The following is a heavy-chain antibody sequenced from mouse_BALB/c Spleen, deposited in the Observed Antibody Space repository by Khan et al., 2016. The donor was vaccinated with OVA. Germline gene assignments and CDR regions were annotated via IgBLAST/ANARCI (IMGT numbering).Heavy chain of an antibody. D-gene: IGHD2-2*01. V-gene: IGHV3-2*02. CDR3: ASRDGYDGDAMDY. J-gene: IGHJ4*01. CDR1: GYSITSDYA. CDR2: ISYSGST. Sequence: VQLKESGPGLVKPSQSLSLTCTVTGYSITSDYAWNWIRQFPGNKLEWMGYISYSGSTSYNPSLKSRISITRDTSKNQFFLQLNSVTTEDTATYDCASRDGYDGDAMDYWGQGTSVTVAS.